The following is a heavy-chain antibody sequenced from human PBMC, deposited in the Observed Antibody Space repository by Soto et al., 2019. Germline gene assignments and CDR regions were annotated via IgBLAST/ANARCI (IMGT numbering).Heavy chain of an antibody. CDR2: ISGTGANT. CDR1: GFTFNNYA. J-gene: IGHJ4*02. CDR3: ANGYCSGGSCYYFDY. Sequence: SGGSLRLSCAASGFTFNNYAMTWVRQAPGKGLEWVSAISGTGANTYYADSVKGRFTISRDSSRNTLYLQMDSLRAEDTALYYCANGYCSGGSCYYFDYWGQGTLVTVSS. D-gene: IGHD2-15*01. V-gene: IGHV3-23*01.